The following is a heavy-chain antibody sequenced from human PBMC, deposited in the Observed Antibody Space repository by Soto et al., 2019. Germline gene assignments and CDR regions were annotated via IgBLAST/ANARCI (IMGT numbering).Heavy chain of an antibody. Sequence: SETLSLTCTVSGGSVSSGSYYWSWIRQPPGKGPEWIGYIYYSGSTNYNPSLKSRVTISVDTSKNQFSLKLSSVTAADTAVYYCAREGVDTANYGMDVWGQGTTVTVSS. CDR2: IYYSGST. CDR1: GGSVSSGSYY. V-gene: IGHV4-61*01. D-gene: IGHD5-18*01. CDR3: AREGVDTANYGMDV. J-gene: IGHJ6*02.